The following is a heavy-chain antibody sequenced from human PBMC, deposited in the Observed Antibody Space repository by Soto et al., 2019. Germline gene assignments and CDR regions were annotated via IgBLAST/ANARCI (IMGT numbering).Heavy chain of an antibody. Sequence: PSETLSLTCTVSGGSIISGGYYWSWIRQHPGKGLEWIGYIYYSGNTYYNPSLKSRVTISVDTSKNQFSLKLTSVTAADTAMYYCASSRGAAGTNWGQGTLVTVSS. CDR2: IYYSGNT. CDR1: GGSIISGGYY. D-gene: IGHD6-13*01. J-gene: IGHJ4*02. V-gene: IGHV4-31*03. CDR3: ASSRGAAGTN.